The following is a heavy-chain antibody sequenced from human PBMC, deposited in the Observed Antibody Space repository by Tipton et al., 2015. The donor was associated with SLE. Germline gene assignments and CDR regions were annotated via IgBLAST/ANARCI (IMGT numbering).Heavy chain of an antibody. CDR3: ARDGDYDFWSGYYTIPY. CDR1: GFTFSSYS. V-gene: IGHV3-21*01. CDR2: ISSSSSYI. Sequence: VQLVQSGGGLVKPGGSLRLSCAASGFTFSSYSMNWVRQAPGKGLEWVSSISSSSSYIYYADSVKGRFTISRDNAKNSLYLQMSSLRAEDTAVYYCARDGDYDFWSGYYTIPYWGQGTLVTVSS. J-gene: IGHJ4*02. D-gene: IGHD3-3*01.